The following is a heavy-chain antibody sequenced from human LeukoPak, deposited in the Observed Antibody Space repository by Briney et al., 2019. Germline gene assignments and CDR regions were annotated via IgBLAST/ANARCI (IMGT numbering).Heavy chain of an antibody. CDR2: IDPNGGST. CDR1: GYTFTIYF. Sequence: ASVTVSCKPSGYTFTIYFLHWVRQAPGQGLEWMGMIDPNGGSTNSAQNFRDRVIMTADTSTSTVYMELSSLISEDTAVYYCARGGLYSYGPFDFWGQGTLVTVSS. D-gene: IGHD5-18*01. J-gene: IGHJ4*02. V-gene: IGHV1-46*01. CDR3: ARGGLYSYGPFDF.